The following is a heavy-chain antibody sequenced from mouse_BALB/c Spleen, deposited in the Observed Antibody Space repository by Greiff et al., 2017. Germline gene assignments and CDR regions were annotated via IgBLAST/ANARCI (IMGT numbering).Heavy chain of an antibody. Sequence: VQLKESGPDLVKPSQSLSLSCTVSGYSFTSGYSWHLIRQVPGNIQECRGDIHYSGGTNYNPSLKSRIPLTRDTSKNQYYLQLNTVTTEDTATYYCARENNYGVYYAMDYWGQGTSVTVSS. CDR3: ARENNYGVYYAMDY. V-gene: IGHV3-1*02. CDR1: GYSFTSGYS. CDR2: IHYSGGT. D-gene: IGHD1-1*01. J-gene: IGHJ4*01.